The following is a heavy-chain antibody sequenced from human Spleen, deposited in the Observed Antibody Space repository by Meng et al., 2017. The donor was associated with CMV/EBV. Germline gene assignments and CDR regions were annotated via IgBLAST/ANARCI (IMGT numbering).Heavy chain of an antibody. CDR1: GFTFNDYG. CDR2: INRSGGST. V-gene: IGHV3-20*04. D-gene: IGHD6-13*01. Sequence: GESLKISCAASGFTFNDYGMRWVRQAPGKGLEWGSGINRSGGSTGYADSVKGRFTISRDNAKNSLYLQMNSLRAEDTAVYYCASYSSSWYFWFDPWGQGTLVTVSS. CDR3: ASYSSSWYFWFDP. J-gene: IGHJ5*02.